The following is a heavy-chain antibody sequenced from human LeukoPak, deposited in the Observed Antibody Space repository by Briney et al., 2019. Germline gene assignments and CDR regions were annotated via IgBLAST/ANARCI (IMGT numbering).Heavy chain of an antibody. Sequence: GGSLRLSCVASRFTFSSYWMHWVRQAPGKGLVWVSRINSDGTSTSHADSVKGRFTISRDNAKNTLYLQMNSLRAEDTAVFYCASPYQLPNHDAFHIWGQGTLVTVSS. J-gene: IGHJ3*02. D-gene: IGHD2-2*01. CDR3: ASPYQLPNHDAFHI. CDR1: RFTFSSYW. V-gene: IGHV3-74*01. CDR2: INSDGTST.